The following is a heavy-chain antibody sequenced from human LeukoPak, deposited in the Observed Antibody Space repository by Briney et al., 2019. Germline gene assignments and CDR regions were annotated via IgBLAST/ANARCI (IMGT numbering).Heavy chain of an antibody. Sequence: PSETLSLTCTVSGGSISSSSYYWGWIRQPPGKGLEWIGSIYYTGTTYYNPSLKSRVTMSVDTSKNQFSLKLSSATAADTAVYYCARDLAAAPRWGAFDIWGQGTMVSVSS. V-gene: IGHV4-39*07. CDR3: ARDLAAAPRWGAFDI. D-gene: IGHD6-13*01. CDR2: IYYTGTT. J-gene: IGHJ3*02. CDR1: GGSISSSSYY.